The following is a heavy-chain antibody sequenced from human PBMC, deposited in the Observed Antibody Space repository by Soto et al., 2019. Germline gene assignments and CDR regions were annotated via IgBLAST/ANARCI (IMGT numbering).Heavy chain of an antibody. CDR1: GFTFSSYA. CDR2: ISGSGGST. Sequence: GGSLRLSCAASGFTFSSYAMSWVRQAPGKGLEWVSAISGSGGSTYYADSVKGRFTISRDNSKNTLYLQMNSLRAEDTAVYYCAKGISQLLWFGEFAFDYWGQGTLVTVSS. D-gene: IGHD3-10*01. CDR3: AKGISQLLWFGEFAFDY. J-gene: IGHJ4*02. V-gene: IGHV3-23*01.